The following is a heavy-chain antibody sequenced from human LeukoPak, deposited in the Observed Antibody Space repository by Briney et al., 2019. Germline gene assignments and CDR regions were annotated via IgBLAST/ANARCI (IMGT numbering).Heavy chain of an antibody. J-gene: IGHJ4*02. CDR3: AREGGIAAARRDFDY. D-gene: IGHD6-13*01. CDR2: IIPILGIA. Sequence: ASVKVSCKASGGTFSSYAISWVRQAPGQGLEWMGRIIPILGIANYAQKFQGRVTITADKSTSTAYMELSSLRSEDTAVYYCAREGGIAAARRDFDYWGQGTLVTVSS. CDR1: GGTFSSYA. V-gene: IGHV1-69*04.